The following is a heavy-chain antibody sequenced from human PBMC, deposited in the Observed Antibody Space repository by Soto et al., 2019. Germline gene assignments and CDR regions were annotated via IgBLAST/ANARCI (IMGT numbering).Heavy chain of an antibody. Sequence: SETLSLTCTVYGGSISSYYWSWIRQPPGKGLEWIGYIYYSGSTNYNPSLKSRVTISVDTSKNQFSLKLSSVTAADTAVYYCAREWIQLWTRDWYFDLWGRGTLVTVSS. CDR1: GGSISSYY. CDR3: AREWIQLWTRDWYFDL. CDR2: IYYSGST. J-gene: IGHJ2*01. V-gene: IGHV4-59*08. D-gene: IGHD5-18*01.